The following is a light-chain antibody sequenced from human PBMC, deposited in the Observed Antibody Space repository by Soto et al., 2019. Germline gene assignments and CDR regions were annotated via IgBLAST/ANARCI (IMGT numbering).Light chain of an antibody. V-gene: IGKV3-20*01. CDR3: QQYGSSPPGT. Sequence: EIVLTQSPATLSLSPVERATLSCRASQSVSSSYLAWYQQKPGQAPRLLIYGASSRATGIPDRFSGSGSGTDFTLTISRLEPEDFAVYYCQQYGSSPPGTFGQGTKVDIK. J-gene: IGKJ1*01. CDR1: QSVSSSY. CDR2: GAS.